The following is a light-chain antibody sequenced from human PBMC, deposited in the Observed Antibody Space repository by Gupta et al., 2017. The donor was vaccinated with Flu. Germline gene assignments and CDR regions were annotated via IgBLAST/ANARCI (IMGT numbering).Light chain of an antibody. V-gene: IGKV2-28*01. Sequence: IVMTQSPLSLPVTPGEPASISCKSSQSLLLSDGYDYLAWFLQKPGQSPHLLIHMGSSRASGVPDRFSGSGSGTNFTLKLSRVEAEDVGVYYCMQALQTPYTFGPGTKMDIK. J-gene: IGKJ2*01. CDR3: MQALQTPYT. CDR1: QSLLLSDGYDY. CDR2: MGS.